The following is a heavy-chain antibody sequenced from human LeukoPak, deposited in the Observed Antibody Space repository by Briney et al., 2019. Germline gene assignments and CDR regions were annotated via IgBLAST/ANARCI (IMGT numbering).Heavy chain of an antibody. CDR3: LRDFSSSGGSCPLFDS. CDR1: GFIFSSWG. V-gene: IGHV3-33*01. Sequence: RPLRLSCAASGFIFSSWGRRGRRQAPDKGLEWVAVIWYDGSNKYSADSVKGRFTIYRDNSEDTLYLQRSGLRAEDTAIYYWLRDFSSSGGSCPLFDSWGQGTLVSVSS. J-gene: IGHJ4*02. D-gene: IGHD2-15*01. CDR2: IWYDGSNK.